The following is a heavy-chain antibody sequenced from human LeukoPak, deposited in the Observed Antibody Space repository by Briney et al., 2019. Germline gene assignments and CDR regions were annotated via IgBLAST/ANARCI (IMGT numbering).Heavy chain of an antibody. J-gene: IGHJ6*03. Sequence: GASVKVSCKASGYTFTSYDINWVRQATGQGLEWMGRMNPNSGNTGYAQKLQGRVTMTRNTSISTAYMELSSLRSEDTAVYYCARGYLAKYSSSRGRPYYYYYMDVWGKGTTVTVSS. CDR1: GYTFTSYD. CDR3: ARGYLAKYSSSRGRPYYYYYMDV. V-gene: IGHV1-8*01. CDR2: MNPNSGNT. D-gene: IGHD6-13*01.